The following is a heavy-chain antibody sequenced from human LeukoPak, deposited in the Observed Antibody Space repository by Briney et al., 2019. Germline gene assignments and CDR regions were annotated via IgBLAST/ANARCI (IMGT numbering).Heavy chain of an antibody. CDR2: IWYDGSNK. Sequence: GGSLRLSCAASGFTFSSYGMHWVRQAPGKGLEWVAVIWYDGSNKYYADSVKGRFTISRDNSKNTLYLQMNSLRAEGTAVYYCARDVAAGILRGLDVWGQGTTVTVSS. D-gene: IGHD6-13*01. CDR3: ARDVAAGILRGLDV. CDR1: GFTFSSYG. J-gene: IGHJ6*02. V-gene: IGHV3-33*01.